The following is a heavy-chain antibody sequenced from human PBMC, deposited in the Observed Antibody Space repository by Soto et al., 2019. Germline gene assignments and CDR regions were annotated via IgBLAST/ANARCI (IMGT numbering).Heavy chain of an antibody. CDR3: SGGPQFLEKYWYKGNYFDY. D-gene: IGHD1-20*01. CDR2: ISSSSSYT. V-gene: IGHV3-11*05. Sequence: GGSLRLSCAASGFTFSDYYMSWIRQAPGKGLEWVSYISSSSSYTNYADSVKGRFTISRDNAKNSLFLQMNSLRAEDTAVYYFSGGPQFLEKYWYKGNYFDYWGQGTLVTVSS. CDR1: GFTFSDYY. J-gene: IGHJ4*02.